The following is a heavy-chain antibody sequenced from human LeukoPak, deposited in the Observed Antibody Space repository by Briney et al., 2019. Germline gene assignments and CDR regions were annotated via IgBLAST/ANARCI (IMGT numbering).Heavy chain of an antibody. CDR3: AKRIQSAMAMGY. CDR2: ISGSGGST. Sequence: PGGSLRLSCAASGFTVSSNYMSWVRQTPGKGLEWVSDISGSGGSTYYADSVKGRFTISRDNSKNTMYLQMNSLRAEDTAVYYCAKRIQSAMAMGYWGQGTLVTVSS. CDR1: GFTVSSNY. V-gene: IGHV3-23*01. J-gene: IGHJ4*02. D-gene: IGHD5-18*01.